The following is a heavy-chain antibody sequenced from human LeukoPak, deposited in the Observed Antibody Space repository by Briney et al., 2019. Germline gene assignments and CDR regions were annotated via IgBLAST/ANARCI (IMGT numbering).Heavy chain of an antibody. D-gene: IGHD3-22*01. V-gene: IGHV3-53*01. CDR3: ARDWGAYYHFFDY. Sequence: GGSLRLSCAASGFTVSSNYMSWVRQAPGKGLEWVSVIYSGGNTHYADAVKGRFTISRDNAKKSLYLQMNSLRAEDTAVYYCARDWGAYYHFFDYWGQGTLVTVSS. CDR1: GFTVSSNY. J-gene: IGHJ4*02. CDR2: IYSGGNT.